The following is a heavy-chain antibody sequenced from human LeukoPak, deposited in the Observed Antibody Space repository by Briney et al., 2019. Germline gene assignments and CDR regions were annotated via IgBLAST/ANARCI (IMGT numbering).Heavy chain of an antibody. V-gene: IGHV3-74*01. J-gene: IGHJ4*02. CDR2: IKSDGSFT. Sequence: GGSLRLSCAASGFTFSGYWMHRVRQAPGKGLVWVSCIKSDGSFTSIADSAKGRFTISRDNAKNTVYLQMNSLRAEDTAVYYCVRDNRSYNFDYWGQGTLVTVSS. CDR1: GFTFSGYW. D-gene: IGHD1-26*01. CDR3: VRDNRSYNFDY.